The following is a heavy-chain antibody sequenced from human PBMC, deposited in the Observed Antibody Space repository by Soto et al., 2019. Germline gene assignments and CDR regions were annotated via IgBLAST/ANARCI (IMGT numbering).Heavy chain of an antibody. J-gene: IGHJ6*03. V-gene: IGHV1-18*01. CDR2: ISAYNGNT. Sequence: QVQLVQSGAEVKKPGASVKVSCKASGYTFTSYGISWVRQAPGQGLEWMGWISAYNGNTNYAQKLQGRVTMTTDTSTSTAYMELRSLRSDDTAVYYCARVDYDFWSDLSPYTDVWGKGTTVTVSS. CDR1: GYTFTSYG. D-gene: IGHD3-3*01. CDR3: ARVDYDFWSDLSPYTDV.